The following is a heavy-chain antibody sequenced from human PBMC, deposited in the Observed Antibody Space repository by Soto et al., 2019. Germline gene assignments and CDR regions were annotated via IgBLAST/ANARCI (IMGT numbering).Heavy chain of an antibody. J-gene: IGHJ5*02. CDR1: GGSFSGYY. V-gene: IGHV4-34*01. D-gene: IGHD3-16*02. Sequence: PSETLSLTCAVYGGSFSGYYWSWIRQPPGKGLEWIGEINHSGSTNYNPSLKSRVTISVDTSKNQFSLKLSSVTAADTAVYYCARAPYDYIWGSYRGNWFDPWGQGTLVTVSS. CDR3: ARAPYDYIWGSYRGNWFDP. CDR2: INHSGST.